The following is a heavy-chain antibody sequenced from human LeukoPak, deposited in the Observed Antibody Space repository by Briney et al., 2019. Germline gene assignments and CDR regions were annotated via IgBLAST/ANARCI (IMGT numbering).Heavy chain of an antibody. D-gene: IGHD2-2*01. CDR3: ARDLCSTTSCFDY. V-gene: IGHV3-33*01. CDR1: GFISISYA. CDR2: WHFASNK. J-gene: IGHJ4*02. Sequence: PGGSLRLSCVTSGFISISYALNWVGQAPGKGLEWVAWHFASNKYYAESVRGRFTMSRDNSKSTLYLQMDSLRVEDTAVYYCARDLCSTTSCFDYWGQGTLVSVSS.